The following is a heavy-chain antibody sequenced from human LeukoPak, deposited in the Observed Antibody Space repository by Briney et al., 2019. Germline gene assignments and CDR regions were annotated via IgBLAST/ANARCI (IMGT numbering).Heavy chain of an antibody. CDR2: INGGSGNT. Sequence: ASVKVSCKASGYTFTDYTMHWLRQAPGQRLDWMGWINGGSGNTKYSPEFQGRVTITRDTSASTAYMELSSLRSEDTAGYYCANPRYDSSGYYYVDWGQEPWSPSPQ. V-gene: IGHV1-3*01. J-gene: IGHJ4*01. CDR3: ANPRYDSSGYYYVD. D-gene: IGHD3-22*01. CDR1: GYTFTDYT.